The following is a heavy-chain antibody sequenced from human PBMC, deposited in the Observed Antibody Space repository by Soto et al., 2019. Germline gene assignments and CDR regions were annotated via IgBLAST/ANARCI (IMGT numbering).Heavy chain of an antibody. CDR1: GFTFSSYW. Sequence: EVQLVESGGGLVQPGGSLRLSCAASGFTFSSYWMSWVRQAPGKGLEWVANIKQDGSEKYYVDSVKGRFTISRDNAKNSLNLQMNSLRDEDTAVYYCARVTDYYESSGYFDYWGQGTLVTVSS. D-gene: IGHD3-22*01. CDR3: ARVTDYYESSGYFDY. J-gene: IGHJ4*02. CDR2: IKQDGSEK. V-gene: IGHV3-7*01.